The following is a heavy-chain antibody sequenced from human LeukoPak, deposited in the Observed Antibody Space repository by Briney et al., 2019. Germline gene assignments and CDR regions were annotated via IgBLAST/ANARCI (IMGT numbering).Heavy chain of an antibody. CDR2: ISGSGGST. V-gene: IGHV3-23*01. CDR3: AKSRIQYSNFDY. CDR1: GFTFSSYW. J-gene: IGHJ4*02. D-gene: IGHD4-11*01. Sequence: GGSLRLSCAASGFTFSSYWMSWVRQAPGKGLEWVSAISGSGGSTYYADSVKGRFTISRDNSKNTLYLQMNSLRAEDTAVYYCAKSRIQYSNFDYWGQGTLVTVSS.